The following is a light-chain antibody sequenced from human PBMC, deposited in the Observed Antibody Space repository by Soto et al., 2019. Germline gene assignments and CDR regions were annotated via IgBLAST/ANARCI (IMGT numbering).Light chain of an antibody. CDR3: CSYAGSYTVL. V-gene: IGLV2-11*01. Sequence: QSALTQPRSVSGSPGQSVTISCTGTSSDVGGYNYVSWYQQHPGKAPKLMIYDVSKRPSGVPDRFSGSKSGNTASLTISGLQAEYEADYYCCSYAGSYTVLFGGGTKLTVL. CDR1: SSDVGGYNY. J-gene: IGLJ2*01. CDR2: DVS.